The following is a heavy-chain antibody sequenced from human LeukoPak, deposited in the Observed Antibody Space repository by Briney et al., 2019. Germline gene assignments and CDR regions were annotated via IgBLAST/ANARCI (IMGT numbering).Heavy chain of an antibody. CDR2: FDPEDGET. J-gene: IGHJ3*02. CDR1: GYTLTELS. D-gene: IGHD1-26*01. Sequence: ASVKVSCKVSGYTLTELSMHWVRQARGKGLEWMGGFDPEDGETIYAQKFQGRVTMTEDTSTDTAYMELSSLRSEDTAVYYCATHNGSYRAFDIWGQGTLVTVSS. V-gene: IGHV1-24*01. CDR3: ATHNGSYRAFDI.